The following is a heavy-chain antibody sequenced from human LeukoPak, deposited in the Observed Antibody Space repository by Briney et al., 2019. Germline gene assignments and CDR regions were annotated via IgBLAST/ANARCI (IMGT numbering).Heavy chain of an antibody. CDR2: INHSGST. CDR1: GGSFSGYS. V-gene: IGHV4-34*01. J-gene: IGHJ3*02. CDR3: ARQATIYSSGWSRDAFDI. D-gene: IGHD6-19*01. Sequence: PSETLSLTCAVYGGSFSGYSWSWIRQPPGKGLEWIGEINHSGSTTYNPSLKSRVTISVDTSKNQFSLKLSSVTAADTAVYYCARQATIYSSGWSRDAFDIWGQGTMVTVSS.